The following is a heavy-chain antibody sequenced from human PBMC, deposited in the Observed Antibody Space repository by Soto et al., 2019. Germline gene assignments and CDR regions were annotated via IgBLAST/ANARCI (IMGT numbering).Heavy chain of an antibody. D-gene: IGHD3-9*01. CDR3: ASDCWLRYFEWSLDAFDI. J-gene: IGHJ3*02. Sequence: GGSLRLSCAASGFTFISYWMSWVRQAPWKGLEWVANIKQDGSEKYYVDSVKGRFTISRDNAKNSLYLQMNSLRAEDTAVYYCASDCWLRYFEWSLDAFDIWGQGKMVTVSS. CDR1: GFTFISYW. CDR2: IKQDGSEK. V-gene: IGHV3-7*01.